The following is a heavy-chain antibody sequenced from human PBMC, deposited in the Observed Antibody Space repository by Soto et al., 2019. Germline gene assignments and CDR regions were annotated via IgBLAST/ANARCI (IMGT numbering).Heavy chain of an antibody. CDR1: GYTFTGYY. J-gene: IGHJ6*03. D-gene: IGHD3-9*01. V-gene: IGHV1-2*04. CDR2: INPNSGGT. CDR3: ARGPVRYFDWLFGIMDV. Sequence: XSVKVSFKASGYTFTGYYMHLVRHAPGQGLEWMGWINPNSGGTNYAQKFQGWVTMTRDTSISTAYMELSRLRSDETAVYYCARGPVRYFDWLFGIMDVWGKGTTVTVS.